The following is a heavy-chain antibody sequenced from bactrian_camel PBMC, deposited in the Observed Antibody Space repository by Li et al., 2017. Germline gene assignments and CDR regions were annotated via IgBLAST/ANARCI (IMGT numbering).Heavy chain of an antibody. V-gene: IGHV3S63*01. CDR2: LSTDGRR. CDR1: GFTLDAVD. CDR3: ATEWFYLPVE. J-gene: IGHJ4*01. Sequence: HVQLVESGGGSVQVGGSLRLGCTASGFTLDAVDMGWCRQTPGNECELVSTLSTDGRRYYGDSVKGRFTISQDDAKNTVYLEMSSLKSEDTALYYCATEWFYLPVERGQGTQVTVS. D-gene: IGHD4*01.